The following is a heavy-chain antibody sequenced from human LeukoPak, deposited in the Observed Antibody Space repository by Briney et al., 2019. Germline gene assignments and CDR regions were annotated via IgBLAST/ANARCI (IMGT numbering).Heavy chain of an antibody. CDR3: ARLESGWSTHGKYYFDY. J-gene: IGHJ4*02. CDR2: IYYSGST. D-gene: IGHD6-19*01. Sequence: PSETLSLTCTVSGGSISSYYWSWIRQPPGKGLEWIGYIYYSGSTNYNPSLKSRVTISVDTSKNQFSLKLSSVTAADTAVYYCARLESGWSTHGKYYFDYWGQGTLVTVSS. CDR1: GGSISSYY. V-gene: IGHV4-59*01.